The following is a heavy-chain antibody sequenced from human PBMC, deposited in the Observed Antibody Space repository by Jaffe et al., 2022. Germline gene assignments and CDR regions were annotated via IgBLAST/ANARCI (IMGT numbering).Heavy chain of an antibody. D-gene: IGHD4-4*01. CDR2: ISWNSGSI. V-gene: IGHV3-9*01. Sequence: EVQLVESGGGLVQPGRSLRLSCAASGFTFDDYAMHWVRQAPGKGLEWVSGISWNSGSIGYADSVKGRFTISRDNAKNSLYLQMNSLRAEDTALYYCAKAADYSNCHFDYWGQGTLVTVSS. J-gene: IGHJ4*02. CDR3: AKAADYSNCHFDY. CDR1: GFTFDDYA.